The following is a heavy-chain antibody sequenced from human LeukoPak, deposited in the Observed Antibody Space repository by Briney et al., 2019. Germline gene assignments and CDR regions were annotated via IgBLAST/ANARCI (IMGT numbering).Heavy chain of an antibody. D-gene: IGHD3-22*01. CDR1: GYTFTSYG. CDR3: ARDGVVVITTAWFDP. V-gene: IGHV1-18*01. Sequence: ASVKVSCKASGYTFTSYGISWMRQAPGQGLEWMGWISAYNGNTNYAQKLQGRVTMTTDTSTSTAYMELRSLRSDDTAVYYCARDGVVVITTAWFDPWGQGTLVTVSS. CDR2: ISAYNGNT. J-gene: IGHJ5*02.